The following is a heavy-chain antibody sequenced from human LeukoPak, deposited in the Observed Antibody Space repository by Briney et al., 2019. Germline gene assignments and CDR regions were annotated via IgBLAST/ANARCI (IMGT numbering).Heavy chain of an antibody. V-gene: IGHV3-21*04. Sequence: GGSLRLSCAASGFTFSDSAMHWVRQAPGKGLEWVSSISSSSSYIYYADSVKGRFTISRDNSKNTLFLQMNSLRAEDTAVYYCAKADRRSDLPYYFDYWGQGTLVTVSS. CDR1: GFTFSDSA. CDR2: ISSSSSYI. CDR3: AKADRRSDLPYYFDY. J-gene: IGHJ4*02.